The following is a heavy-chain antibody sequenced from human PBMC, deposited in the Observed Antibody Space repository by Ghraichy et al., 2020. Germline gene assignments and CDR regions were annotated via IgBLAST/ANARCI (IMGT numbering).Heavy chain of an antibody. J-gene: IGHJ6*02. CDR1: GGSISSSSYY. V-gene: IGHV4-39*01. Sequence: SETLSLTCTVSGGSISSSSYYWGWIRQPPGKGLEWIGSIYYSGSTYYNPSLKSRVTISVDTSKNQFSLKLSSVTAADTAVYYCARATVRDGTDVWGQGTTVTVSS. D-gene: IGHD3-22*01. CDR2: IYYSGST. CDR3: ARATVRDGTDV.